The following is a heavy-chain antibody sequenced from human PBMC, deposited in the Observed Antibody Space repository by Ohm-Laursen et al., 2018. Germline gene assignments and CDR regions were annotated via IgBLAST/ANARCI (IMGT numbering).Heavy chain of an antibody. V-gene: IGHV3-11*04. CDR2: ISSSGSTI. D-gene: IGHD2/OR15-2a*01. CDR1: GFTFSDYY. J-gene: IGHJ4*02. CDR3: AKYSRPFKNTGAFDY. Sequence: SLRLSCTASGFTFSDYYMSWIRQAPGKGLEWVSYISSSGSTIYYADSVKGRFTISRDNAKNSLYLQMNSLRAEDTAVYYCAKYSRPFKNTGAFDYWGQGTLVTVSS.